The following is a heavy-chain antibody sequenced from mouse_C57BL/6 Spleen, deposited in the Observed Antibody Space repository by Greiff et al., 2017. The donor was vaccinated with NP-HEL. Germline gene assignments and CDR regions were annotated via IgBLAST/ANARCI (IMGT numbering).Heavy chain of an antibody. Sequence: VQLQQPGAELVKPGASVKMSCKASGYTFTSYWITWVKQRPGQGLEWIGDIYPGSGSTNYNEKFKSKATLTVDTSSSTAYMQLSSLTSEDSAVYYCARRGGSSSYAMDYWGQGTSVTVSS. CDR2: IYPGSGST. D-gene: IGHD1-1*01. V-gene: IGHV1-55*01. CDR1: GYTFTSYW. CDR3: ARRGGSSSYAMDY. J-gene: IGHJ4*01.